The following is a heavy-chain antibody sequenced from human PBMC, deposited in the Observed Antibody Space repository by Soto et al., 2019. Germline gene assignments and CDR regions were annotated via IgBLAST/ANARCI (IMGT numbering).Heavy chain of an antibody. Sequence: PGGSLRLSCAASGFTFSSYGMHWVRQAPGKGLEWVAVISYDGSNKYYADSVKGRFTISRDNSKNTLYLQMNSLRAEDTAVYYCAKGGYYDSSAPGPWGQGTLVTVS. D-gene: IGHD3-22*01. CDR2: ISYDGSNK. CDR1: GFTFSSYG. CDR3: AKGGYYDSSAPGP. J-gene: IGHJ5*02. V-gene: IGHV3-30*18.